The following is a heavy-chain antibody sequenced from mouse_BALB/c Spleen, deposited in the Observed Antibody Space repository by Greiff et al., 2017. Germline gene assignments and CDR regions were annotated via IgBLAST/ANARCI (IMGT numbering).Heavy chain of an antibody. J-gene: IGHJ3*01. CDR1: GFTFSSFG. CDR2: ISSGSSTI. CDR3: ETITTALAY. Sequence: DVMLVESGGGLVQPGGSRKLSCAASGFTFSSFGMHWVRQAPEKGLEWVAYISSGSSTIYYADTVKGRFTISRDNPKNTLFLQMTSLRSEDTAMYYCETITTALAYWGQGTLVTVSA. D-gene: IGHD2-4*01. V-gene: IGHV5-17*02.